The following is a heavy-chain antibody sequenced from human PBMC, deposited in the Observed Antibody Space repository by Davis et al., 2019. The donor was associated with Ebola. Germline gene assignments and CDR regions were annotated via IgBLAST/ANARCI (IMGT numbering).Heavy chain of an antibody. CDR3: ARDSSGRGTFDY. J-gene: IGHJ4*02. D-gene: IGHD6-19*01. Sequence: SETLSLTCAVSGGSISSGGYSWSWIRQPPGKGLEWIGYIYHSGSTYYNPSLKSRVTISVDRSKNQFSLKLSSVTAADTAVYYCARDSSGRGTFDYWGQGTLVTVSS. V-gene: IGHV4-30-2*01. CDR1: GGSISSGGYS. CDR2: IYHSGST.